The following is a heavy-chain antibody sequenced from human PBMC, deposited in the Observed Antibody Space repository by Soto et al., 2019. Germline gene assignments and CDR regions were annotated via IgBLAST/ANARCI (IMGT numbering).Heavy chain of an antibody. CDR3: ASSWGYDAFDI. D-gene: IGHD6-25*01. CDR2: IYSGGST. Sequence: GGSLRLSCAASGFTVSSNYMSWVRQAPGKGLEWVSVIYSGGSTYYADSVKGRFTISRDNSKNTLYLQMNSLRAEDTAVYYCASSWGYDAFDIWGQGTMVTVSS. V-gene: IGHV3-66*02. CDR1: GFTVSSNY. J-gene: IGHJ3*02.